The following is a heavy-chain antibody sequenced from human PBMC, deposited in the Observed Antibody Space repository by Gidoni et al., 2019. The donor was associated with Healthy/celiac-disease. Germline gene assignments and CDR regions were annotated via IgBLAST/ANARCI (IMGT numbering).Heavy chain of an antibody. D-gene: IGHD3-22*01. V-gene: IGHV1-46*03. CDR1: GYTFTSYY. CDR2: INPSGGST. CDR3: ARVAATGLSSGYYSGAFDY. J-gene: IGHJ4*02. Sequence: QVQLVQSGAEVKKPGASVKVSCKASGYTFTSYYMPWVRQAPGQGLEWMGIINPSGGSTSYAQKFQGRVTMTRDTSTSTVYMELSSLRSEDTAVYYCARVAATGLSSGYYSGAFDYWGQGTLVTVSS.